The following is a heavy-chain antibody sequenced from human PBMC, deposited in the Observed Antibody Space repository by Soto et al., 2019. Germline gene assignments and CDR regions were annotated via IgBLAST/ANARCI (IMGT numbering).Heavy chain of an antibody. CDR1: GGSISSYY. CDR2: IYYSGST. Sequence: SETLSLTCTVSGGSISSYYWSWIRQPPGKGLEWIGYIYYSGSTNYNPSLKSRVTISVDTSKNQFSLKLSSVTAADTAVYYCARGRFYYYSSGPFYNWGQGTLVTVSS. V-gene: IGHV4-59*12. D-gene: IGHD3-22*01. J-gene: IGHJ4*02. CDR3: ARGRFYYYSSGPFYN.